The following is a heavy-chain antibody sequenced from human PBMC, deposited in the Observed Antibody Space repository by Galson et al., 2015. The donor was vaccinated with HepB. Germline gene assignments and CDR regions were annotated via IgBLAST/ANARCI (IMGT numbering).Heavy chain of an antibody. CDR2: ISYDGSNK. V-gene: IGHV3-30*04. J-gene: IGHJ3*02. CDR3: ASSEAAAGTEDGIGAFDI. CDR1: GFTFSSYA. D-gene: IGHD6-13*01. Sequence: SLRLSCAASGFTFSSYAMHWVRQAPGKGLEWVAVISYDGSNKYYADSVKGRFTISRDNSKNTLYLQMNSLRAEDTAVYYCASSEAAAGTEDGIGAFDIWGQGTMVTVSS.